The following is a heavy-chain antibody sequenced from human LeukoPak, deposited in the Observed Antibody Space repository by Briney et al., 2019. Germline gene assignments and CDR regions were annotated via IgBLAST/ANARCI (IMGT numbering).Heavy chain of an antibody. V-gene: IGHV1-24*01. D-gene: IGHD3-3*01. Sequence: ASVKVSCKVSGYTLTELSMHWVRQAPGKGLEWMGGFDPEDGETIYAQKFQGRVTMTEDTSTDTAYMELSSLRSEDTAVYYCATDISGLRFLGWLPFYWGQGTLVTVSS. CDR2: FDPEDGET. CDR1: GYTLTELS. J-gene: IGHJ4*02. CDR3: ATDISGLRFLGWLPFY.